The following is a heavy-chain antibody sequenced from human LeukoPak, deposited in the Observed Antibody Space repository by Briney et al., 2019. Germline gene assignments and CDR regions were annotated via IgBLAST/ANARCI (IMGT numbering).Heavy chain of an antibody. Sequence: SETLSLTCAVYGGSFSDYYWSWIRQPPGKGLEWIGEINHSGSTNYNPSLKSRVTISVDTSKNQFSLKLSSVTAADTAVYYCARGPTRLLRLRGERFDYWGQGTLVTVSS. CDR3: ARGPTRLLRLRGERFDY. J-gene: IGHJ4*02. CDR2: INHSGST. CDR1: GGSFSDYY. D-gene: IGHD2-15*01. V-gene: IGHV4-34*01.